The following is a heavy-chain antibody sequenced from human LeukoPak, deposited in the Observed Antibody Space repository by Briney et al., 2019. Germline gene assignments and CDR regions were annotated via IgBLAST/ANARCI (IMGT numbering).Heavy chain of an antibody. CDR1: GGTFSSYA. J-gene: IGHJ4*02. V-gene: IGHV1-69*05. D-gene: IGHD3-22*01. Sequence: SVKVSXKASGGTFSSYAISWVRQAPGQGLEWIGGIIPIFGTANYAQKFQGRVMITTDESTSTAYMELSSLRSEDTAVYYCVLYYYDSSGYYYVDWGQGTLVTVSS. CDR3: VLYYYDSSGYYYVD. CDR2: IIPIFGTA.